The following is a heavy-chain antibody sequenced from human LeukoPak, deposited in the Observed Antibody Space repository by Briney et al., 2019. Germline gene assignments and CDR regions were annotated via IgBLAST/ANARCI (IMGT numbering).Heavy chain of an antibody. Sequence: GGSLRLSCAASGFTFSSYAMGWVRQAPGKGLEWVSAISGSGGSTYYADSVKGRFTISRDNSKNTLYLQMNSLRAEDTAVYYCAKSSSMVRGLIDYWGQGTLVTVSS. CDR2: ISGSGGST. CDR3: AKSSSMVRGLIDY. J-gene: IGHJ4*02. V-gene: IGHV3-23*01. D-gene: IGHD3-10*01. CDR1: GFTFSSYA.